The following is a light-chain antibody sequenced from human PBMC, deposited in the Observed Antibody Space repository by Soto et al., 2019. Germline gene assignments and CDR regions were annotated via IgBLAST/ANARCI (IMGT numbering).Light chain of an antibody. CDR2: GAS. J-gene: IGKJ1*01. V-gene: IGKV1-27*01. CDR3: QKYNSAPWT. CDR1: QGISNY. Sequence: DIQMTQSPSSLSASVGDRVTITCRASQGISNYLAWYQQKPGKVPKLMIYGASTLQSGVPSRFSGSGSGTDFTLTISGLQPEDVASYYCQKYNSAPWTFGQGTKVEIK.